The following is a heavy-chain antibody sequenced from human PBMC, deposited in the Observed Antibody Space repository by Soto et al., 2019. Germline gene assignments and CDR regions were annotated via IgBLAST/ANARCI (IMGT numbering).Heavy chain of an antibody. V-gene: IGHV1-69*01. CDR2: IIPIFGTA. D-gene: IGHD3-10*01. Sequence: QVQLVQSGAEVKKPGSSVKVSCKASGGTFSSYAFSWVRQAPGQGLEWMGGIIPIFGTANYAQKFQGRVTITADESTSTAYMELRSLISEDTAVYYCARARTIMCRGVIITGYAFDVWGQGTMVTVSS. J-gene: IGHJ3*01. CDR1: GGTFSSYA. CDR3: ARARTIMCRGVIITGYAFDV.